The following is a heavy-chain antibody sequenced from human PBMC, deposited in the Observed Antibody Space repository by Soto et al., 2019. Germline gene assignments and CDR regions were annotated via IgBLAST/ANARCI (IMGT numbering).Heavy chain of an antibody. V-gene: IGHV3-7*01. D-gene: IGHD3-3*01. CDR3: ARDGDSISHYMDY. Sequence: GGSLRLSCAASGFTFSSYWMSWVRQAPGKGLEWVANIKQDGSEKYYVDSVKGRFTISRDNAKNSLYLQMNSLRAEDTAVYYCARDGDSISHYMDYWGQGTLVTVSS. CDR2: IKQDGSEK. J-gene: IGHJ4*02. CDR1: GFTFSSYW.